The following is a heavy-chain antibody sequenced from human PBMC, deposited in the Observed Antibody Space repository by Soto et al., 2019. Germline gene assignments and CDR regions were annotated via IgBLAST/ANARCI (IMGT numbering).Heavy chain of an antibody. V-gene: IGHV1-24*01. Sequence: ASVKVSCKVSGYTLTELSMHWVRQAPGKGLEWMGGFDPEDGETIYAQKFQGRVTMTEDTSTDTAYMELSSLRSEDTAVYYCATQVDCSSTSCYADYYYGMDVWGQGTTVTVSS. D-gene: IGHD2-2*01. J-gene: IGHJ6*02. CDR2: FDPEDGET. CDR3: ATQVDCSSTSCYADYYYGMDV. CDR1: GYTLTELS.